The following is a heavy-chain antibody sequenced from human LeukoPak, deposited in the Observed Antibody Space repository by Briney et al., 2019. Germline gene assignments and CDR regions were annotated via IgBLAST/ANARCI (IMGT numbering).Heavy chain of an antibody. CDR1: GFTFSNNA. CDR3: AKDQGQGYGMDV. V-gene: IGHV3-30*18. CDR2: ISNDGGNK. Sequence: GRSLRLSCAASGFTFSNNAIHWVRQAPGKGLEWVAVISNDGGNKNYADSVKGRFTISRDNSKNMLHLQVDSLRAEDTAVYYCAKDQGQGYGMDVWGQGTTVTVSS. J-gene: IGHJ6*02.